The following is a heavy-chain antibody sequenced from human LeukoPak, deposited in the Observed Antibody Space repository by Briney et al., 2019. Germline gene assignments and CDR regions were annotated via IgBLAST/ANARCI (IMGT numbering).Heavy chain of an antibody. D-gene: IGHD6-13*01. V-gene: IGHV3-48*01. CDR1: GFTFSSYS. J-gene: IGHJ4*02. Sequence: QPGGSLRLSCAASGFTFSSYSMNWVRQAPGKGLEWVSYISSSSSTIYYADSVKGRFTISRDNAKNSLYLQMNSLRAEDTAVYYCAKAPSSWAIYSFDYWGQGTLVTVSS. CDR3: AKAPSSWAIYSFDY. CDR2: ISSSSSTI.